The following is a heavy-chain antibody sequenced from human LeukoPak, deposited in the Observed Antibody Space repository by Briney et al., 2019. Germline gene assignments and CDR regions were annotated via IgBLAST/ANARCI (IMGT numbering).Heavy chain of an antibody. D-gene: IGHD4-17*01. CDR3: ARDTTVTTDDYNYYYALDV. CDR1: GYTVTSYD. Sequence: ASVKVSCKASGYTVTSYDINWVRQATGQGLEWMGWMNPNSGNTGYAQKFQGRVTITRNTSISTAYMELSSLRSEDTAIYYCARDTTVTTDDYNYYYALDVWGQGTTVTVSS. V-gene: IGHV1-8*03. J-gene: IGHJ6*02. CDR2: MNPNSGNT.